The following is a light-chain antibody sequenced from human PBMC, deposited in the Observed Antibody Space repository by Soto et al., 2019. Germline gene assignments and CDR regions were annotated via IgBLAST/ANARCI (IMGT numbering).Light chain of an antibody. CDR1: QNINNW. CDR2: KAS. Sequence: DIQMTQSPSTLSASVGDRVTITCRASQNINNWLAWYQQKPGKAPKLLIYKASTLESGVPSRFSGSGFGPEFTLTISSLQPDDFATYYCQQYNTYSFTSGPGAKVDIK. CDR3: QQYNTYSFT. V-gene: IGKV1-5*03. J-gene: IGKJ3*01.